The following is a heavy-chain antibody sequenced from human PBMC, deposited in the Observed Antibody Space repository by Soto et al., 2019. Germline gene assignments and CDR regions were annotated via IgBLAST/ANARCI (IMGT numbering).Heavy chain of an antibody. V-gene: IGHV1-69*06. D-gene: IGHD6-13*01. Sequence: QVQLVQSGAEVKKPGSSVKVSCKASGGTFSSYAISWVRQAPGQGLEWMGGIIPIFGTANYAQKFQGRVTITADKSTNTAYMELSSLRSEDTAMYYCARWESSWNGMDVWGQGTTVTVSS. CDR1: GGTFSSYA. J-gene: IGHJ6*02. CDR3: ARWESSWNGMDV. CDR2: IIPIFGTA.